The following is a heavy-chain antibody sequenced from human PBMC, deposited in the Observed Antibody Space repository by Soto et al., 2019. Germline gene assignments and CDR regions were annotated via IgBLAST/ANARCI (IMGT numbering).Heavy chain of an antibody. V-gene: IGHV1-58*02. CDR3: AAVVPPSGILERLGLDP. J-gene: IGHJ5*02. Sequence: SVKVSCKASGFTFTTSGIHWVRQARGQGLEWMGWIVVGSGNTKYNQKFQERVTLTRDMATDTAYMDLRSLTSADTAIYYCAAVVPPSGILERLGLDPWGQGTLVTVSS. CDR1: GFTFTTSG. CDR2: IVVGSGNT. D-gene: IGHD3-3*01.